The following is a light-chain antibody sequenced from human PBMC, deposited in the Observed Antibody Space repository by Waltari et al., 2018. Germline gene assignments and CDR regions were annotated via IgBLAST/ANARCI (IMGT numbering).Light chain of an antibody. CDR2: DAS. CDR3: QQYLTSPWT. J-gene: IGKJ1*01. CDR1: QRLSRAF. Sequence: EIVLTQSPGTLSLSPGERATLSCRASQRLSRAFFAWYQQHPGQSPRLLVYDASSRATGVPDRFSGSGSGTDFTLTISRLEPEDSAVYYCQQYLTSPWTFGQGTKVDI. V-gene: IGKV3-20*01.